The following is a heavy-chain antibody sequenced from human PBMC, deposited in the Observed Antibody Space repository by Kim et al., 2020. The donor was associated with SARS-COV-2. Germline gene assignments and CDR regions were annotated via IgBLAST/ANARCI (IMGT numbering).Heavy chain of an antibody. CDR2: IYYSGST. V-gene: IGHV4-59*13. CDR3: AIINWSGLRYFDRMDV. Sequence: SETLSLTCTVSGGSISSYYWSWIRQPPGKGLEWIGYIYYSGSTNYNPSLKSRVTISVDTSKNQFSLKLSSVTAADTAVYYCAIINWSGLRYFDRMDVWGQGTTVTVSS. J-gene: IGHJ6*02. CDR1: GGSISSYY. D-gene: IGHD3-9*01.